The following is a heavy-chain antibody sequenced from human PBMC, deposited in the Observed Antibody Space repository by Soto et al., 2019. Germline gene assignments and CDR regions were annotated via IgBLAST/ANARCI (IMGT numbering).Heavy chain of an antibody. CDR2: ISGSGGST. V-gene: IGHV3-23*01. D-gene: IGHD1-20*01. J-gene: IGHJ4*02. CDR3: TTRYYYFDY. CDR1: GFTFSSYA. Sequence: EVQLLESGGGLVQPGGSLRLSCAASGFTFSSYAMSWVRQAPGKGLEWVSAISGSGGSTYYADSVKGRFTISRDNSKNTLYLQMNSLKTEDTAVYYCTTRYYYFDYWGQGTLVTVSS.